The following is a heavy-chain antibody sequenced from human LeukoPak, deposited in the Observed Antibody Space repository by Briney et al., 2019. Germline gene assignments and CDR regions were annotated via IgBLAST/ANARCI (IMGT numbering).Heavy chain of an antibody. CDR1: GFTFSSYV. CDR2: ISYDGSNE. D-gene: IGHD3-10*01. CDR3: ARMVRGGIDY. J-gene: IGHJ4*02. Sequence: TGGSLRLSCAASGFTFSSYVMHWVRQAPGKGLEWVAIISYDGSNEYYADSVKGRFTISRDNAKNSLYLQMNSLRAEDTAVYYCARMVRGGIDYWGQGTLVTVSS. V-gene: IGHV3-30*04.